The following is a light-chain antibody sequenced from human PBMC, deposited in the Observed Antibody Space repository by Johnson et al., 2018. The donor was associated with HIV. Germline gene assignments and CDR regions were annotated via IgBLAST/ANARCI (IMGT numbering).Light chain of an antibody. CDR2: RNN. Sequence: QSVLTQPPSVSAAPGQKVTISCSGSSSNIGNNYVSWYQMFPGTAPKLLIYRNNQRPSGVPDRFSGSKSGTSASLAISGLRADDEADYYCAAWDDSLSCLYVFGTGTKVTVL. J-gene: IGLJ1*01. CDR3: AAWDDSLSCLYV. CDR1: SSNIGNNY. V-gene: IGLV1-47*01.